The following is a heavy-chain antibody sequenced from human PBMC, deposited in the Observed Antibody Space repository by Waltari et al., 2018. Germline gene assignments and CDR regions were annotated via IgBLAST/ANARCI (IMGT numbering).Heavy chain of an antibody. CDR2: IYYSGST. CDR1: GGSISSSSYY. V-gene: IGHV4-39*01. CDR3: ARYPPSWFDP. J-gene: IGHJ5*02. Sequence: QLQLQESGPGLVKPSETLSLTCTVSGGSISSSSYYWGWIRQPPGKGLEWIGSIYYSGSTYYNPALKSRVTISVDTSKNQFSLKLSSVTAADTAVYYCARYPPSWFDPWGQGTLVTVSS.